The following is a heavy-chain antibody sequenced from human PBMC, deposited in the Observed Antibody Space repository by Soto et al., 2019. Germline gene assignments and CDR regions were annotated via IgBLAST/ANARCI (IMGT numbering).Heavy chain of an antibody. CDR3: ERGRAAYYFDY. CDR2: TSGDGRIM. Sequence: QSGGSLRLSCAASGFTFSSYPMHWVRQAPGKGLEHVSSTSGDGRIMYYLDSVKGRFTISRDNSKNTLYLQMGSLRTEDMAVYYCERGRAAYYFDYWGQGALVTVSS. J-gene: IGHJ4*02. V-gene: IGHV3-64*02. CDR1: GFTFSSYP. D-gene: IGHD6-25*01.